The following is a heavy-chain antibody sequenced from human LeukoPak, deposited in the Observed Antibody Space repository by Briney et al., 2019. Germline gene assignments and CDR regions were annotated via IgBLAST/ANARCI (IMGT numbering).Heavy chain of an antibody. J-gene: IGHJ3*02. CDR2: ISSSRSNK. Sequence: GGSLRLSCAASRFTFSSYSMSWVRQAPGRGLEWVSYISSSRSNKYYKDSVKGRFTISRDNDKNSLYMHMTSLTAEDAAVYYSVRNDCDNAFDIWGQGTMVIVSS. CDR3: VRNDCDNAFDI. CDR1: RFTFSSYS. D-gene: IGHD2-21*02. V-gene: IGHV3-48*01.